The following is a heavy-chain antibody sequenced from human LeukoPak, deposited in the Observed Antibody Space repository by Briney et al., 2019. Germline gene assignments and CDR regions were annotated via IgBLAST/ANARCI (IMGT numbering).Heavy chain of an antibody. Sequence: SETLSLTCTVSGYSISSGYYWGWIRQPPGKGLEWIGSIYHSGSTYYNPSLKSRVTISVDTSKNQFSLKLSSVTTADTAVYYCARATHQQQLVDYWGQGTLVTVSS. J-gene: IGHJ4*02. V-gene: IGHV4-38-2*02. D-gene: IGHD6-13*01. CDR2: IYHSGST. CDR3: ARATHQQQLVDY. CDR1: GYSISSGYY.